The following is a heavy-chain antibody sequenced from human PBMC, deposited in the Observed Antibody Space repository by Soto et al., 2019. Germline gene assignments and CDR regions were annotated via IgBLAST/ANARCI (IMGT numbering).Heavy chain of an antibody. J-gene: IGHJ6*02. CDR3: ARYSGSGYARIMDV. V-gene: IGHV4-61*01. Sequence: LSLTCLVSGGSISSGSHYWNWIRQTPGRGPEWMGYIYYNGNTNYNPSIKSRLTISVDTSKNQFSLKLTSVTAADTAVYYCARYSGSGYARIMDVWGQGTTVTVSS. CDR2: IYYNGNT. D-gene: IGHD5-12*01. CDR1: GGSISSGSHY.